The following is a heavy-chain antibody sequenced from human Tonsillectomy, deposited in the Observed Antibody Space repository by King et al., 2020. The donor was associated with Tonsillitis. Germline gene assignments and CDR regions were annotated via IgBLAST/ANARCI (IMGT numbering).Heavy chain of an antibody. V-gene: IGHV6-1*01. J-gene: IGHJ4*02. CDR1: GDYVSSNSAA. D-gene: IGHD3-22*01. CDR3: AMEPDSSGYYGLDY. Sequence: VQLQQSGPGLVKPSQTLSLTCAITGDYVSSNSAAWNWIRQSPSRGLEWLGRTYYRSKWYNDYAVSVKSRITINPDTSKNQFSLQLNSVTPEDTAVYYCAMEPDSSGYYGLDYWGQGTLVTVSS. CDR2: TYYRSKWYN.